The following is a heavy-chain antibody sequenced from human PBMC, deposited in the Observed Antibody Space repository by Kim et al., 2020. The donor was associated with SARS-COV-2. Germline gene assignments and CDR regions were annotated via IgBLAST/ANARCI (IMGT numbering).Heavy chain of an antibody. CDR2: IIPIFGTA. CDR3: ASPRITMVRGVIALPGVHYYYGMDV. J-gene: IGHJ6*02. V-gene: IGHV1-69*13. Sequence: SVKVSCKASGGTFSSYAISWVRQAPGQGLEWMGGIIPIFGTANYAQKFQGRVTITADESTSTAYMELSSLRSEDTAVYYCASPRITMVRGVIALPGVHYYYGMDVWGQRTTVPVSS. D-gene: IGHD3-10*01. CDR1: GGTFSSYA.